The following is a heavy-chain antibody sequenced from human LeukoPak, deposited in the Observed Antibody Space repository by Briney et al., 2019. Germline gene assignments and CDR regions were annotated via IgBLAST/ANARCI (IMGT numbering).Heavy chain of an antibody. CDR2: ISHDGSNK. D-gene: IGHD3-9*01. Sequence: GGSLRLSCAASGFTFSSYAMHWVRQAPGKGLEGVAVISHDGSNKFYADTVKGRFTISRDNSKNTLYLQMNSLRAEDTAVYYCARSYSDWVTQPNYWGQGTLVTVSS. CDR3: ARSYSDWVTQPNY. V-gene: IGHV3-30-3*01. J-gene: IGHJ4*02. CDR1: GFTFSSYA.